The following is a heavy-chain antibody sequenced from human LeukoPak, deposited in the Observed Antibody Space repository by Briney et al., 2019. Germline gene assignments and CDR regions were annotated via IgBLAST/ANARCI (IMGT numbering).Heavy chain of an antibody. CDR2: IYYSGST. CDR3: ARDADAEWELRAYYFDY. Sequence: NPSETLSLTCTVSGGSISSSSYYWGWIRQPPGKGLEWIGSIYYSGSTYHNPSLKSRVTISVDTSKNQFSLKLSSVTAADTAVYYCARDADAEWELRAYYFDYWGQGTLVTVSS. J-gene: IGHJ4*02. V-gene: IGHV4-39*07. CDR1: GGSISSSSYY. D-gene: IGHD1-26*01.